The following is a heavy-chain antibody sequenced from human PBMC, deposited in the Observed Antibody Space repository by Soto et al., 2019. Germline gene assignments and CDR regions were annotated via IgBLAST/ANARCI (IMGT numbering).Heavy chain of an antibody. V-gene: IGHV1-69*01. J-gene: IGHJ1*01. Sequence: QVQLVQSGAEVKKPGSSVKVSCKASGGTFSSYAISWVRQAPGQGLEWMGGIIPIFGTANYAQKFQGRVTIPADESTSTAYMELSSLRSEDTAVYYCASRYYYDRSGYSAQSAEYFQHWGQGTLVTVSS. D-gene: IGHD3-22*01. CDR2: IIPIFGTA. CDR1: GGTFSSYA. CDR3: ASRYYYDRSGYSAQSAEYFQH.